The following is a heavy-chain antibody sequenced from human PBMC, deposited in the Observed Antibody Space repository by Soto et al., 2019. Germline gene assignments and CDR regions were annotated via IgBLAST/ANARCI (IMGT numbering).Heavy chain of an antibody. V-gene: IGHV2-70*04. CDR3: AKTGTDGSWFDP. D-gene: IGHD1-1*01. CDR1: GFSLSTSGMR. J-gene: IGHJ5*02. CDR2: IDWDGDK. Sequence: SGPTLVNPTQTLTLTCTFSGFSLSTSGMRVSWIRQSPGKALEWLARIDWDGDKFYSTSLRTRLAISKDTSKNQVVLTMTNMDPMDTATYYCAKTGTDGSWFDPWGQGTLVTVSA.